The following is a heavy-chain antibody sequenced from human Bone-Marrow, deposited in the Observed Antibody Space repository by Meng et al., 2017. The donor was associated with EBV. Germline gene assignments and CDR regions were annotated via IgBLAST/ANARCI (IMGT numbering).Heavy chain of an antibody. V-gene: IGHV4-59*01. CDR1: GGSISSYY. CDR3: ARSAHTEGWFDP. J-gene: IGHJ5*02. CDR2: IYYSGST. Sequence: QVQLQAAGPGLVTPSETLSLTCTVSGGSISSYYWSWIRQPPGKGLEWIGYIYYSGSTNYNPSLKSRVTISVDTSKNQFSLKLSSVTAADTAVYYCARSAHTEGWFDPWGQGTLVTVSS.